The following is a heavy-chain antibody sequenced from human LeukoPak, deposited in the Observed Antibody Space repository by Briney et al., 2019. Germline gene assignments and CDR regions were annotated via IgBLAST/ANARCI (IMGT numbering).Heavy chain of an antibody. V-gene: IGHV5-10-1*01. CDR1: GYSFTNYW. Sequence: GESLKISCQGSGYSFTNYWINWVRQMPGKGLEWMGRIDPSDSYTNYSPSFQGHVTISADKSISTAYLQWSSLKASDTAMYYCARIDAGFIDYWGQGTLVTVSS. CDR2: IDPSDSYT. J-gene: IGHJ4*02. CDR3: ARIDAGFIDY. D-gene: IGHD6-25*01.